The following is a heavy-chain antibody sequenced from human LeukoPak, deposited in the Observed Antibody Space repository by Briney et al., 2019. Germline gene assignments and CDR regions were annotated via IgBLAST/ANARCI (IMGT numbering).Heavy chain of an antibody. D-gene: IGHD3-10*01. V-gene: IGHV4-34*01. J-gene: IGHJ4*02. CDR2: INHSGST. CDR3: ARLLYCGSGSPEGY. CDR1: GGSFSGYY. Sequence: PSETLSLTCAVYGGSFSGYYWSWIRQRPGKRLEWIGEINHSGSTNYNPSLKSRVTISVDTSKNQFSLKLSSVTAADTAVYYCARLLYCGSGSPEGYWGQGTLVTVSS.